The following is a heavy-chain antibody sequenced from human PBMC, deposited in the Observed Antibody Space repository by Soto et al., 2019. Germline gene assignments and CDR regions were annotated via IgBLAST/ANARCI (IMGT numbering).Heavy chain of an antibody. V-gene: IGHV4-59*01. CDR3: ARGKRGYSDS. CDR1: GGSISSFY. CDR2: IFYSGSA. J-gene: IGHJ4*02. Sequence: PSETLSLTCTVSGGSISSFYWGWIRQPPGRGLEWITYIFYSGSADYNASLKSRVTISVDTSKNQFSLRLSSVTAADTAMYYCARGKRGYSDSWGQGTLVT.